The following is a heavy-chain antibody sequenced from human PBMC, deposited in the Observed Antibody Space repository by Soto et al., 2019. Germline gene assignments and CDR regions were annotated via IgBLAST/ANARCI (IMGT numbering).Heavy chain of an antibody. CDR1: GYTFTSYA. CDR2: INAGNGNT. Sequence: QVQLVQSGAEVKKPGASVKISCKTSGYTFTSYALHWVRQAPGQRLEWMGWINAGNGNTKYSQKFQGRVIITRDTSASTASMELRSLRSEDTAVYYCARDSGGMDVWGQGTTVTVSS. CDR3: ARDSGGMDV. V-gene: IGHV1-3*01. J-gene: IGHJ6*02.